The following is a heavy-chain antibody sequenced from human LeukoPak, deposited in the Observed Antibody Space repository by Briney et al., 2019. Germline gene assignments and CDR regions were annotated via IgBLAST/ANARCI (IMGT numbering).Heavy chain of an antibody. D-gene: IGHD3-22*01. J-gene: IGHJ4*02. Sequence: GGSLRLSCAASGFTFRSYAIHWVRQAPGQGLEWVTIISSDGSYKNYADSVKGRFTISRDNSKNTLYLQMNSLRPEDTAVYYCARGLAYYYDSTAYFLDYWGQGTLVTVSS. CDR1: GFTFRSYA. CDR2: ISSDGSYK. V-gene: IGHV3-30*04. CDR3: ARGLAYYYDSTAYFLDY.